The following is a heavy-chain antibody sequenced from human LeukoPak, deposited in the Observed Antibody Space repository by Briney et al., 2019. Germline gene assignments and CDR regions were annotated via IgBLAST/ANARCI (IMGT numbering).Heavy chain of an antibody. D-gene: IGHD6-13*01. V-gene: IGHV3-30*03. CDR1: RFTLSSYW. CDR2: ISYDGSNK. Sequence: GGSLRLSCAASRFTLSSYWMSWVRQAPGKGLEWVAVISYDGSNKYYADSVKGRFTISRDNSKNTLYLQMNSLRAEDTAVYYCARERGYSSSWYTFWGQGTLVTVSS. J-gene: IGHJ4*02. CDR3: ARERGYSSSWYTF.